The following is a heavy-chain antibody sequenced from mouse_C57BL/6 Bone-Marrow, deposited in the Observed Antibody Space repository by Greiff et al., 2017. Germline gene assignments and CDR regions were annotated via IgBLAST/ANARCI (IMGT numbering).Heavy chain of an antibody. CDR3: ARESYGNNY. CDR1: GYTFTDYA. J-gene: IGHJ2*01. V-gene: IGHV1-67*01. Sequence: VKLQESGPELVRPGVSVKISCKGSGYTFTDYAMHWVNQSHAKSLEWIGVISTYSGDASNNQTYKDKDTLTVGKTSSTAYMELARQTSEDSAVYYCARESYGNNYWGQGTTLTVSS. CDR2: ISTYSGDA. D-gene: IGHD2-1*01.